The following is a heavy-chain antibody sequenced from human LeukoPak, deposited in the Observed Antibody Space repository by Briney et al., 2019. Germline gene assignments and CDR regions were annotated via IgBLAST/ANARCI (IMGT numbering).Heavy chain of an antibody. CDR3: ARRDHGDYGEEY. D-gene: IGHD4-17*01. CDR1: GFTFTHYG. CDR2: LTSSGAST. J-gene: IGHJ4*02. V-gene: IGHV3-23*01. Sequence: GGSLRLSCAASGFTFTHYGMNWVRQAPGKGLEWVSGLTSSGASTYYADSVKGRFTISRDNAKNSLSLQMNSLRAEDTAVYYCARRDHGDYGEEYWGQGTLVTVSS.